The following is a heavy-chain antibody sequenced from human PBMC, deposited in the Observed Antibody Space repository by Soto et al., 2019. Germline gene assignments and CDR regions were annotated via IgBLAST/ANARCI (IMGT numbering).Heavy chain of an antibody. V-gene: IGHV3-30*18. D-gene: IGHD3-16*01. J-gene: IGHJ3*02. CDR3: AKSPEKYDYVWGTPGAFDI. CDR2: ISYDGSNK. Sequence: QVQLVESGGGVVQPGRSLRLSCAASGFTFSSYGMHWVRQAPGKGLEWVAVISYDGSNKYYADSVKGRFTISRDNSKNTLYLQMNSLRAEDTAVYYCAKSPEKYDYVWGTPGAFDIWGQGTMVTVSS. CDR1: GFTFSSYG.